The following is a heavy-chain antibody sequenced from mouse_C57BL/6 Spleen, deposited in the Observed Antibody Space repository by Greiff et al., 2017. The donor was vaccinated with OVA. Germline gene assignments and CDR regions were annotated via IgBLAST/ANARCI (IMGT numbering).Heavy chain of an antibody. V-gene: IGHV5-4*03. Sequence: EVKLMESGGGLVKPGGSLKLSCAASGFTFSSYAMSWVRQTPEKRLEWVATISDGGSYTYYPDNVKGRFTISRDNAKNNLYLQMSHLKSEDTAMYYCAIGLRAFDYWGQGTTLTVSS. CDR1: GFTFSSYA. J-gene: IGHJ2*01. D-gene: IGHD2-2*01. CDR2: ISDGGSYT. CDR3: AIGLRAFDY.